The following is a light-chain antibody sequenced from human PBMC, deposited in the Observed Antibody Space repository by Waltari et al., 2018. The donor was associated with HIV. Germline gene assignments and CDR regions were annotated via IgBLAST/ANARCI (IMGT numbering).Light chain of an antibody. Sequence: QTVVTQEPSFSVSPGGTVILTCGLSSGSVSTSYYPIWYQQTPGQAPRTLIYSTNTRSSGVPDRFSGSILGNKAALTITGAQADDESDYYCVLYMGSGIWVFGGGTKLTVL. CDR3: VLYMGSGIWV. CDR1: SGSVSTSYY. V-gene: IGLV8-61*01. CDR2: STN. J-gene: IGLJ3*02.